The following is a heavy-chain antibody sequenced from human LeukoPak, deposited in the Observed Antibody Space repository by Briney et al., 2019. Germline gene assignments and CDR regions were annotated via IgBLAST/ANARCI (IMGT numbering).Heavy chain of an antibody. CDR3: AKDISAGMLDY. CDR2: ISWNSGSI. Sequence: PGGSLRLSCAASGFTFDDYAMHWVRQAPGKGLEWVSGISWNSGSIGYADSVRGRFTISRDNAKNSLYLQMNSLRAEDTALYYCAKDISAGMLDYWGQGTLVTVSS. V-gene: IGHV3-9*01. J-gene: IGHJ4*02. D-gene: IGHD2-8*01. CDR1: GFTFDDYA.